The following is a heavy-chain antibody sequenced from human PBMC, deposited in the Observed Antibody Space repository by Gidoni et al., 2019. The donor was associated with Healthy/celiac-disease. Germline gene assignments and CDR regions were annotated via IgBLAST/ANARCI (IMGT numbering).Heavy chain of an antibody. V-gene: IGHV3-30*04. CDR1: GFTLSVYA. CDR3: ARDKNCGGDCYYFDY. CDR2: ISYDGSNK. Sequence: QVQLVESGGGVVQPGRSLRLAWAASGFTLSVYAWHWVRQAPGKGLGLVAVISYDGSNKYYADSVKGRFTISRDNSKNTLYLQMNSLRAEDTAVYYCARDKNCGGDCYYFDYWGQGTLVTVSS. J-gene: IGHJ4*02. D-gene: IGHD2-21*02.